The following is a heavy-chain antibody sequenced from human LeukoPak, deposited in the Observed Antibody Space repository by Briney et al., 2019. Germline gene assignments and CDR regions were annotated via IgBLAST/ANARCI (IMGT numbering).Heavy chain of an antibody. CDR1: GFIFSSYA. CDR2: INADGEST. CDR3: ARRSSGSPPYYFGY. J-gene: IGHJ4*02. Sequence: GGSLRLSCAASGFIFSSYAMSWVRQAPGKGLEWVSIINADGESTYYADSVKGRFTISRDNAKNTLYLQMNSLRAEDTAVYYCARRSSGSPPYYFGYWGQGTLVTVSS. D-gene: IGHD1-26*01. V-gene: IGHV3-23*01.